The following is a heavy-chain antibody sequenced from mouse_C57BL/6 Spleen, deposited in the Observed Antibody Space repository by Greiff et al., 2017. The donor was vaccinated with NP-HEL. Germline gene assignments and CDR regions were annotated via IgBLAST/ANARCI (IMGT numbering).Heavy chain of an antibody. V-gene: IGHV14-2*01. CDR1: GFNLKDYY. D-gene: IGHD1-1*01. CDR3: ARTTVVATRYFDV. Sequence: EVQLQQSGAELVKPGASVKLSCTASGFNLKDYYMHWVKQRTEQGLEWIGRIDPEAGETKSAPKFQGKATITADTSSNTAYLQRSSLTSEDTAVYYWARTTVVATRYFDVWGTGTTVTVSS. J-gene: IGHJ1*03. CDR2: IDPEAGET.